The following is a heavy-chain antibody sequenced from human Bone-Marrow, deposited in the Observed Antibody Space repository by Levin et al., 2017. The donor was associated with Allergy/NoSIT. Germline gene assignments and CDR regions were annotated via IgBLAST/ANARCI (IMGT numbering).Heavy chain of an antibody. J-gene: IGHJ5*02. CDR3: VKGGGYDWFDP. CDR1: GFSVSSNY. D-gene: IGHD5-12*01. V-gene: IGHV3-53*01. CDR2: VYGVGST. Sequence: QPGGSLRLSCAASGFSVSSNYMTWVRQAPGKGLEWVSVVYGVGSTYYADSVKGRFTISRDNSKNTLDLQMNNLRGEDTAVYYCVKGGGYDWFDPWGQGTLVTVSS.